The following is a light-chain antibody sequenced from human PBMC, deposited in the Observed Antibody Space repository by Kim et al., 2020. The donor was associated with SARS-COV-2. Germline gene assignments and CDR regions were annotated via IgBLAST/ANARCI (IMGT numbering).Light chain of an antibody. J-gene: IGLJ2*01. CDR1: SGHSRYA. Sequence: AAVKLTCTLSSGHSRYAIAWHQQQPEKGPRYLMKLNSDGSHSKGDGIPDRFSGCSSGAERYLTISSLQSEDEADYYCQTWGTGIGVFGGGTQLTVL. V-gene: IGLV4-69*01. CDR3: QTWGTGIGV. CDR2: LNSDGSH.